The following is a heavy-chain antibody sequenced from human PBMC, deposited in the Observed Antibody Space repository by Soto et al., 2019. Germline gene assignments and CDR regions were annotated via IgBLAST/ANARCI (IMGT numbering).Heavy chain of an antibody. Sequence: ASVKVSCKASGYTFTSYDINWVRQATGQGLEWMGWMNPNSGNTGYAQKFQGRVTMTRNTSISTAYMELSSLRSEDTAVYYCAEGPDGGIGGGYYYGMDVWGQGTTVTVSS. CDR3: AEGPDGGIGGGYYYGMDV. CDR2: MNPNSGNT. CDR1: GYTFTSYD. J-gene: IGHJ6*02. V-gene: IGHV1-8*01. D-gene: IGHD3-10*01.